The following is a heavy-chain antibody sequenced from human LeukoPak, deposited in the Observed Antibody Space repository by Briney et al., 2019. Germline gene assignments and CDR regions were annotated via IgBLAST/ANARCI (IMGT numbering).Heavy chain of an antibody. CDR2: FDPEDGET. CDR3: ATIRRRYPGYYDSSGYSDYFDY. CDR1: GYTLTELS. Sequence: GASVKVSRKVSGYTLTELSMHWVRQAPGKGLEWMGGFDPEDGETIYAQRFQGRVTMTEDTSTDTAYMELSSLRSEDTAVYYCATIRRRYPGYYDSSGYSDYFDYWGQGTLVTVSS. J-gene: IGHJ4*02. V-gene: IGHV1-24*01. D-gene: IGHD3-22*01.